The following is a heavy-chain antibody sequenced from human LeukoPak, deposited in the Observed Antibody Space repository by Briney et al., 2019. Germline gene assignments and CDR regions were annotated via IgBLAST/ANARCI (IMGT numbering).Heavy chain of an antibody. V-gene: IGHV4-34*01. CDR1: GGSFSGYY. Sequence: SETLSLTCAVYGGSFSGYYWNWIRQPPGKGLGWIGEINHSRSTNYNPSLKSRVTISVDTSKNQFSLKLSSVTAADTAVYYCASVGYCSGGSCPARYYFDYWGQGTLVTVSS. J-gene: IGHJ4*02. D-gene: IGHD2-15*01. CDR3: ASVGYCSGGSCPARYYFDY. CDR2: INHSRST.